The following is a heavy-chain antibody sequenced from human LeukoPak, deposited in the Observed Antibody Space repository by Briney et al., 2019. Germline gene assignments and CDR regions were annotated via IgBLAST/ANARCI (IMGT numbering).Heavy chain of an antibody. CDR3: ARAVRLKEQLFDY. CDR1: GGSISSYY. V-gene: IGHV4-59*01. J-gene: IGHJ4*02. CDR2: IYYSGST. Sequence: SETLSLTCTVSGGSISSYYWSWIRHPPGKGLEWIGYIYYSGSTNYNPSLKSRVTISVDTSKNQFSLKLSSVTAADTAVYYCARAVRLKEQLFDYWGQGTLVTVSS. D-gene: IGHD6-13*01.